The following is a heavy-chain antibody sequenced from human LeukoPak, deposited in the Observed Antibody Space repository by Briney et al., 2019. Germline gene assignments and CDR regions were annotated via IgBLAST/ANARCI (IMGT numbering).Heavy chain of an antibody. Sequence: ASVKVSCKASGYTFTSYAMNWVRQAPGQGLEWMGWINTNTGNPTYAQGFTGRFVFSLDTSVSTAYLQISSLKAEDTAVYYCAKGGTSKRAGGFDYWGQGTLVTVSS. CDR3: AKGGTSKRAGGFDY. CDR1: GYTFTSYA. CDR2: INTNTGNP. J-gene: IGHJ4*02. V-gene: IGHV7-4-1*02. D-gene: IGHD3-16*01.